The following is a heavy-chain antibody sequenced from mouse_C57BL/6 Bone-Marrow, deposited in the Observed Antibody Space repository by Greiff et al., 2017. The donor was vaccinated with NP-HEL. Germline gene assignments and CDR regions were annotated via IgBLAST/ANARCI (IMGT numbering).Heavy chain of an antibody. CDR1: GYTFTSYW. CDR3: ARRGGNWDYAMDY. CDR2: IDPNSGGT. D-gene: IGHD4-1*01. Sequence: VQLQQSGAELVKPGASVKLSCKASGYTFTSYWMHWVKQRPGRGLEWIGRIDPNSGGTKYNEKFKSKATLTVDKPSSTAYLQLSSLTSEDSAVDYCARRGGNWDYAMDYWGQGTSVTVSS. V-gene: IGHV1-72*01. J-gene: IGHJ4*01.